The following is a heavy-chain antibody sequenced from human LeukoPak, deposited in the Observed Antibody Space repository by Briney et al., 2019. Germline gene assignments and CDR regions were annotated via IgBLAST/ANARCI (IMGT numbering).Heavy chain of an antibody. CDR3: ATEGDCSGGSCYSYFDY. J-gene: IGHJ4*02. CDR2: FDPEDGET. V-gene: IGHV1-24*01. D-gene: IGHD2-15*01. CDR1: GYTLTELS. Sequence: ASVKVSCKVSGYTLTELSMHWVRQAPGKGLEWMGGFDPEDGETIYAQKFQGRVTVTADESTSTAYMELSSLRSEDTAVYYCATEGDCSGGSCYSYFDYWGQGTLVTVSS.